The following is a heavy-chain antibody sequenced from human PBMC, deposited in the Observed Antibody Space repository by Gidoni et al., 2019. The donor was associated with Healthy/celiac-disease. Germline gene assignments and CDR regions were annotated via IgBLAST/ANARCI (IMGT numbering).Heavy chain of an antibody. D-gene: IGHD3-10*01. CDR2: ISGSDGST. V-gene: IGHV3-23*01. Sequence: EAQRFEAGGGLVRPGRSPRLSCAPSRFTFRCYAMSWVGQAPGKGLEWVSAISGSDGSTYYADSVKGRFTISRDNSKNTLYLQMNSLRAEDTAVYYCAKALGSFREVGCFDYWGQGTLVTVSS. J-gene: IGHJ4*02. CDR3: AKALGSFREVGCFDY. CDR1: RFTFRCYA.